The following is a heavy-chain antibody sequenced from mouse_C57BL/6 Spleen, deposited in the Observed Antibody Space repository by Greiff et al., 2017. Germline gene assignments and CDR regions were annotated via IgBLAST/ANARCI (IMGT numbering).Heavy chain of an antibody. CDR3: ASCYYYGLDY. J-gene: IGHJ3*01. V-gene: IGHV1-26*01. Sequence: VQLQQPGPELVKPGASVKISCKASGHTFTDYYMHWVKQSHGQGLEWIGDINPNNGGTSYNQKFKGKATLTVDKSSSTAYMQLRSLTSEDSAVDYCASCYYYGLDYWGQGTLVTVSA. CDR2: INPNNGGT. CDR1: GHTFTDYY. D-gene: IGHD1-1*02.